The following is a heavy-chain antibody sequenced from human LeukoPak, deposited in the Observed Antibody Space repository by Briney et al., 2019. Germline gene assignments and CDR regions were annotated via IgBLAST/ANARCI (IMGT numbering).Heavy chain of an antibody. CDR1: GGSFSDYY. J-gene: IGHJ4*02. V-gene: IGHV4-34*01. CDR2: INHSGST. CDR3: ARGLWAAAGTAPD. D-gene: IGHD6-13*01. Sequence: SETLSPTCAVYGGSFSDYYWSWIRQPPGKGLEWIGEINHSGSTNYNPSLKSRVTISVDTSKNQFSLNLTSVTAADTAVYYCARGLWAAAGTAPDWGQGTLVTVSS.